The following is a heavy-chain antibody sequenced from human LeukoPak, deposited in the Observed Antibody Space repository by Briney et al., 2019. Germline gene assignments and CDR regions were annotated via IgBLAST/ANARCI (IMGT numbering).Heavy chain of an antibody. CDR1: GGSISSYY. V-gene: IGHV4-4*07. CDR2: IYTSGGT. J-gene: IGHJ3*02. Sequence: SETLSLTCTVSGGSISSYYWSWIRQPAGKGLEWIGRIYTSGGTNYNPSLKSRVTMSVDTSKNQFSLKLSSVTAADTAVYYCARGTYVWGSYRYKGDAFDIWGQGTMVTVSS. D-gene: IGHD3-16*02. CDR3: ARGTYVWGSYRYKGDAFDI.